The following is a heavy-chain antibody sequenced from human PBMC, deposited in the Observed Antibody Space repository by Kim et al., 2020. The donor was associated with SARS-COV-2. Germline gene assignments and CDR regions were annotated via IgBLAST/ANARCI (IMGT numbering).Heavy chain of an antibody. CDR1: GGSISSSNW. Sequence: SETLSLTCAVSGGSISSSNWWSWVRQPPGKGLEWIGEIYHSGSTNYNPSLKSRVTISVDKSKNQFSLKLSSVTAADTAVYYCAREGSGVGAPLDYWGQGTLVTVSS. J-gene: IGHJ4*02. CDR2: IYHSGST. CDR3: AREGSGVGAPLDY. V-gene: IGHV4-4*02. D-gene: IGHD1-26*01.